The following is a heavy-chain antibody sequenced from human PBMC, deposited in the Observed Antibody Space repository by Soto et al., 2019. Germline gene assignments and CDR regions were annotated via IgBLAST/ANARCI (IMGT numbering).Heavy chain of an antibody. CDR3: AKDQGIAASHGID. J-gene: IGHJ3*01. Sequence: QVQLVESGGGVVQPGRSLRLSCAASGFTFNNYGMHWVRQAPGKGLEWVAAISNDGRDKYYGDSVKGRLTISGDNSKNTVYLQMNSLRADDTAVYYCAKDQGIAASHGIDWGQGTMVTVSS. CDR2: ISNDGRDK. D-gene: IGHD6-13*01. V-gene: IGHV3-30*18. CDR1: GFTFNNYG.